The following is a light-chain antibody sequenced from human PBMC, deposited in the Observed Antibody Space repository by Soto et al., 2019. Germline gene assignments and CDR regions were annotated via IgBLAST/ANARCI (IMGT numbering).Light chain of an antibody. V-gene: IGLV1-44*01. Sequence: QSVLTQPPSASGTPGQRVTISCSGSSSNIGSNTVNWYQQLPGTAPKLLIYTNDQRPSGVPDRFSGSRSGTSASLAISGLXFEDEADYHCSSWDDNLDAVVFGAGTRSPS. J-gene: IGLJ1*01. CDR2: TND. CDR1: SSNIGSNT. CDR3: SSWDDNLDAVV.